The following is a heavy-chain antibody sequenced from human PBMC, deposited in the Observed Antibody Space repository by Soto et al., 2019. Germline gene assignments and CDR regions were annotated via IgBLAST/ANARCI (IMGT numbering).Heavy chain of an antibody. CDR2: MNPNSGNT. Sequence: ASVKVSCKASGYTFTSYDINWVRQATGQGLEWMGWMNPNSGNTGYAQKFQGRVTMTRNTSISTAYMELSSLRSEDTAVYYCARGYYSSSPRGHYYYMDVWGKGTTVTVSS. CDR1: GYTFTSYD. V-gene: IGHV1-8*01. CDR3: ARGYYSSSPRGHYYYMDV. D-gene: IGHD6-6*01. J-gene: IGHJ6*03.